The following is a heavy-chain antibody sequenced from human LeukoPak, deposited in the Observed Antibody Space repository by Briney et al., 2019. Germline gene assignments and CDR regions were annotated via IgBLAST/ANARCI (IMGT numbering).Heavy chain of an antibody. CDR1: GYSFTSYW. Sequence: RGESLKISCKGFGYSFTSYWISWVRQMPGKGLEWRGRIDPSDSETNYSPSFQGHVTISADKSISTAYLQWSSLKASDTAMYYCARLYCSGGRCYSDWYFDLWGRGTLVTVSS. V-gene: IGHV5-10-1*01. CDR3: ARLYCSGGRCYSDWYFDL. J-gene: IGHJ2*01. D-gene: IGHD2-15*01. CDR2: IDPSDSET.